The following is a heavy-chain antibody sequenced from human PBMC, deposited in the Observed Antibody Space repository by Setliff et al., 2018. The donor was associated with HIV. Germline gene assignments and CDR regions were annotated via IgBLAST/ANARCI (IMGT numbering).Heavy chain of an antibody. CDR1: GYSISSGYF. J-gene: IGHJ4*02. V-gene: IGHV4-38-2*01. CDR2: IYYSGST. Sequence: TLSLTCGVSGYSISSGYFWGWIRQPPGKGLEWIGSIYYSGSTYYNPSLKSRVTISVDTSKNQFSLKLSSVTAADTAVYYCAGLTGTDFDYWGQGTLVTVSS. CDR3: AGLTGTDFDY. D-gene: IGHD1-20*01.